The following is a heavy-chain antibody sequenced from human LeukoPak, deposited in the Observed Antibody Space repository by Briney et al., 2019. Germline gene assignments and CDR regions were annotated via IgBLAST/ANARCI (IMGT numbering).Heavy chain of an antibody. CDR2: IYHSGIT. D-gene: IGHD1-26*01. Sequence: SETLSLTCTVSGYSISSGYFWGWIRQPPGKGLEWIGSIYHSGITYYNPSLRSRVTISVDTSKNQFSLKLSSVTAADTAVYYCARDRRGSRRGWFDPWGQGTLVTVSS. CDR1: GYSISSGYF. CDR3: ARDRRGSRRGWFDP. J-gene: IGHJ5*02. V-gene: IGHV4-38-2*02.